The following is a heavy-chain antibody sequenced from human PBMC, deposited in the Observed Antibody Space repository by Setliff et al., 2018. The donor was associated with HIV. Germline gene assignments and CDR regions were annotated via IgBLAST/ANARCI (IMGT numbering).Heavy chain of an antibody. CDR2: INHSGST. CDR3: ARGGRRRIQLWLRGGAFDI. D-gene: IGHD5-18*01. CDR1: GGSFSGYY. Sequence: PSETLSLTCAVYGGSFSGYYWSWIRQPPGKGLEWIGEINHSGSTNYNPSLKSRVTISVDTSKNQFSLKLSSVTAADTAVYYCARGGRRRIQLWLRGGAFDIWGQGTMVT. V-gene: IGHV4-34*01. J-gene: IGHJ3*02.